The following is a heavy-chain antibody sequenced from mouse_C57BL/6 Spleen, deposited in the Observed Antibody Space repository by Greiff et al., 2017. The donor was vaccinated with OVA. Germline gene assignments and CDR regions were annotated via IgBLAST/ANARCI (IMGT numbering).Heavy chain of an antibody. D-gene: IGHD2-1*01. CDR2: INPNNGGT. CDR1: GYTFTDYN. Sequence: EVQLQQPGPELVKPGASVKMSCKASGYTFTDYNMDWVKQSPGQSLEWIGDINPNNGGTIYNQKFKGKATLTVDNSSSTAYMELRSLTSEDTAVYDCARSNGYGNYEGVFDYWGQGTTRTVSS. V-gene: IGHV1-18*01. CDR3: ARSNGYGNYEGVFDY. J-gene: IGHJ2*01.